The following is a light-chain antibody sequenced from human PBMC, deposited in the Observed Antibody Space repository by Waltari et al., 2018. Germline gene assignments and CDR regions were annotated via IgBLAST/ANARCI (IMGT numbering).Light chain of an antibody. CDR2: LNADGSH. J-gene: IGLJ3*02. V-gene: IGLV4-69*01. CDR1: SGHTNYA. Sequence: QLLLTQSPSTSASLGASVKITCSLSSGHTNYAIAWHQQQPQRGPRSLMKLNADGSHTKRDGIPDRFAGSSSGADRYLTISSVESEDEADYYCQTWDHGIKLFGGETKLTVL. CDR3: QTWDHGIKL.